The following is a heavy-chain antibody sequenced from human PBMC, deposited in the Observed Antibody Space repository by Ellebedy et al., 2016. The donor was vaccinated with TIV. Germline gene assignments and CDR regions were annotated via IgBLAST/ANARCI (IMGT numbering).Heavy chain of an antibody. CDR2: ISSSDSYT. Sequence: GESLKISCAASGFTFSDYYMSWIRQAPGKGLEWVSYISSSDSYTNYADSVKGRFTISRDNAKNSLYLQMNSLRAEDTAVYYCARVSVDTAMVPSNFDYWGQGTLVTVSS. J-gene: IGHJ4*02. D-gene: IGHD5-18*01. V-gene: IGHV3-11*06. CDR1: GFTFSDYY. CDR3: ARVSVDTAMVPSNFDY.